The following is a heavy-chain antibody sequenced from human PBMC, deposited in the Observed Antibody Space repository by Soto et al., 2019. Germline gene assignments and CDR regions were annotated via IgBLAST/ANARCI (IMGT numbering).Heavy chain of an antibody. J-gene: IGHJ4*02. V-gene: IGHV1-46*01. Sequence: QVQLVQSGAEVKKPGASVKVSCKTSGHTLINYYMHWVRQAPGQGLDWLGKIDPSGNGTSYAERFQGRITLASDTCTKTVYVELSSLRSEDTAIYYCAINYYDSSGYLYWGQGTLVTVSS. CDR1: GHTLINYY. CDR3: AINYYDSSGYLY. D-gene: IGHD3-22*01. CDR2: IDPSGNGT.